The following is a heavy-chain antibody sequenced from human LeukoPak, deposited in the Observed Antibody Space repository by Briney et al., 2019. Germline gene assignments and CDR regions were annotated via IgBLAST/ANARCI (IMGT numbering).Heavy chain of an antibody. V-gene: IGHV3-48*04. D-gene: IGHD1-26*01. CDR2: ISRSSNTI. Sequence: GGSLRLSCAASGFTFSSYSMNWVRQAPGKGLEWVSYISRSSNTIYYADSVKGRFTISRDNSKNTLYLQMNSLRAEDTALYFCAKKAQYNGNYPLDYWGQGTLVTVSS. CDR3: AKKAQYNGNYPLDY. J-gene: IGHJ4*02. CDR1: GFTFSSYS.